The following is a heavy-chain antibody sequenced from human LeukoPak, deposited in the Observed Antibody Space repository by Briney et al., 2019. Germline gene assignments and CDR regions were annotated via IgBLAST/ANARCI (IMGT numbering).Heavy chain of an antibody. Sequence: GGSLRLSCAASGFTFSAYGMHWVRQAPSKRLEWVAFIRSDGSDKQYGDSVKGRFTISRDNSKNTLFLQMNSLRAEDTAVYYCAKTYSNSWYFDYWGQGTLVTVSS. CDR2: IRSDGSDK. CDR3: AKTYSNSWYFDY. V-gene: IGHV3-30*02. J-gene: IGHJ4*02. CDR1: GFTFSAYG. D-gene: IGHD6-13*01.